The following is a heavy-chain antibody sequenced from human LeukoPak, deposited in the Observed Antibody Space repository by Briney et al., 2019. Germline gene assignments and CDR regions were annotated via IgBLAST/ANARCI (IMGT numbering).Heavy chain of an antibody. D-gene: IGHD2-2*01. V-gene: IGHV3-48*01. CDR3: ARDTKYAFDN. J-gene: IGHJ4*02. CDR2: IGISSGNT. Sequence: GGSLRLSCAASGFTFSSYSMNWVRQAPGRGLEWISYIGISSGNTKYADSVKGRFTISGDKAKNSVYLQMNSLRVEDTAVYYCARDTKYAFDNWGQGTLVTVSS. CDR1: GFTFSSYS.